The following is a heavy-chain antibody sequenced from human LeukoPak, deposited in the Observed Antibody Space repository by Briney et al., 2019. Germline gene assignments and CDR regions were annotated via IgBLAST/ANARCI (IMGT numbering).Heavy chain of an antibody. Sequence: GGSLRLSCEVSGFTFRNYWMTWVRQAPGRGLEWVANIKPDGSEKNYVDSVKGRFTISRDDAKNSLFLQMNSLRPEDTAVYFCARNDVAAAGDYWGQGTLVIVSS. CDR2: IKPDGSEK. V-gene: IGHV3-7*01. CDR1: GFTFRNYW. J-gene: IGHJ4*02. CDR3: ARNDVAAAGDY. D-gene: IGHD6-13*01.